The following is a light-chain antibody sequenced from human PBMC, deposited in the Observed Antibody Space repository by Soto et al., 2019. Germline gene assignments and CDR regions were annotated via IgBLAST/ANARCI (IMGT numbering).Light chain of an antibody. CDR2: EVS. Sequence: QSALTQPPSASGSPGQSVTISCTGNSSDVGGYNYVSWYQQHPGKAPKLMIYEVSKRPSGVPDRFSGSKSGNTASLTVSGLQAEDEADYYCSSYAGSNMVVFGGGTKVTVL. CDR3: SSYAGSNMVV. CDR1: SSDVGGYNY. V-gene: IGLV2-8*01. J-gene: IGLJ2*01.